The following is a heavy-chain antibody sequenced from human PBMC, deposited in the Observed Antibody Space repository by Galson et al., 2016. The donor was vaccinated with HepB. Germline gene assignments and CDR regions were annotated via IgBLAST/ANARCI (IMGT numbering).Heavy chain of an antibody. CDR3: ARGVTMIQGTIYDAFDI. J-gene: IGHJ3*02. Sequence: SVKVSCKASGYTFTSFDINWVRQATGQGLEWMGWMKPSTDDTGYAREFQGRVTMTRNTSISTAYMELNSLRSEDTAVYFCARGVTMIQGTIYDAFDIWGQGTKVTVSA. CDR2: MKPSTDDT. D-gene: IGHD3-22*01. CDR1: GYTFTSFD. V-gene: IGHV1-8*02.